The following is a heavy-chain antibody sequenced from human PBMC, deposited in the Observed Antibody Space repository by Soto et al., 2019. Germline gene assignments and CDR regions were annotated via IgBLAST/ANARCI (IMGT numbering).Heavy chain of an antibody. V-gene: IGHV1-3*01. CDR2: INAGNGNT. Sequence: QVQLVQSGAEVKKPGASVKVSCKASGYTFTSYAMHWVRQAPGQRLEWMGWINAGNGNTKYSQKFQGRVTITRDTSASTAYMELSSLRSEDTAVYYCARELEGSVQDAFDIWGQGTMVTVSS. J-gene: IGHJ3*02. D-gene: IGHD1-1*01. CDR3: ARELEGSVQDAFDI. CDR1: GYTFTSYA.